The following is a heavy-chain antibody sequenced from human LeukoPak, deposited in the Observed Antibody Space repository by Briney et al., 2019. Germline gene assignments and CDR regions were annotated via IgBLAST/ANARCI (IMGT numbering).Heavy chain of an antibody. CDR3: ARGHYDVLASSYKWTPDY. CDR1: GFTLNTFN. D-gene: IGHD3-9*01. Sequence: GGSLRLSCAASGFTLNTFNMNWVRQAPGKGLEWVSSITSGGDYIYYADSVKGRFTTSRDNAKNSLSLQLNSLRVEDTAVYYCARGHYDVLASSYKWTPDYWGQGTLVPVSS. CDR2: ITSGGDYI. V-gene: IGHV3-21*01. J-gene: IGHJ4*02.